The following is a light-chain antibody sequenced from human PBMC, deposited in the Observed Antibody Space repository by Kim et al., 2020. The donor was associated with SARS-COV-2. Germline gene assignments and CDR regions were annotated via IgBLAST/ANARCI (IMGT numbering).Light chain of an antibody. Sequence: GDRVTITCQASQDISKYLNWYQQKLGRAPKLLIYDASSLETGVPSRFSGSASGTDFTFTISSLQPEDIATYYCQQHDTLPVTFGQGTRLEIK. CDR1: QDISKY. J-gene: IGKJ5*01. CDR2: DAS. CDR3: QQHDTLPVT. V-gene: IGKV1-33*01.